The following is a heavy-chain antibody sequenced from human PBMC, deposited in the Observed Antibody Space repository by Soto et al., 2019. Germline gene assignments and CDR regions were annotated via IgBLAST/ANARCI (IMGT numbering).Heavy chain of an antibody. V-gene: IGHV4-30-4*01. CDR1: DGAISRINW. Sequence: TWYPPGPVSDGAISRINWGGWTRQPPGKGLEWIGYIYYSGSTYYNPSLKSRVTISVDTSKNQFSLKLSSVTAADTAVYYCARGTAMVSGLDYWGQGTLVTVSS. CDR2: IYYSGST. CDR3: ARGTAMVSGLDY. J-gene: IGHJ4*02. D-gene: IGHD5-18*01.